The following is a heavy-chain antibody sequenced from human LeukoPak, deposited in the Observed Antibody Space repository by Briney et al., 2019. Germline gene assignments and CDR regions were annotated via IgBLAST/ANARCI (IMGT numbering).Heavy chain of an antibody. CDR1: GGSISSGSYY. J-gene: IGHJ5*02. Sequence: PSETLSLTCTVSGGSISSGSYYWSWIRQPAGKGLEWIGRIYTSGSTNYNPSLKSRVTISVDTSKNQFSLKLSSVTAADTAVYYCARKDGDLWGQGTLVTVSS. V-gene: IGHV4-61*02. D-gene: IGHD4-17*01. CDR2: IYTSGST. CDR3: ARKDGDL.